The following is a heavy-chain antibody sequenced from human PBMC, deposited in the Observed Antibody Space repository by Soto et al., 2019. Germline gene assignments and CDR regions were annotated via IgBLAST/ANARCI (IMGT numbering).Heavy chain of an antibody. J-gene: IGHJ2*01. Sequence: SETLSLTCAVYGGSFSGYYWSWIRQPPGKGLEWIGYIYYSGSTNYNPSLKSRVTISVDTSKNQFSLKLSSVTAADTAVYYCARRGGYDFWSGYYGYFDLWGRGTLVTVSS. CDR2: IYYSGST. CDR3: ARRGGYDFWSGYYGYFDL. V-gene: IGHV4-59*01. CDR1: GGSFSGYY. D-gene: IGHD3-3*01.